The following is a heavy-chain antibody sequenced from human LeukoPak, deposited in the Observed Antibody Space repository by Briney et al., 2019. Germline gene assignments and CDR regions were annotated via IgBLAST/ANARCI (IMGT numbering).Heavy chain of an antibody. CDR2: INPNSGGT. D-gene: IGHD5-12*01. Sequence: ASVKVSCKASGYTFTSYSISWVRQAPGQGLEWMGWINPNSGGTNYAQKFQGRVTMTRDTSISTAYMELSRLRSDDTAVYYCARDLGGYDVVGFDYWGQGTLVTVSS. CDR3: ARDLGGYDVVGFDY. V-gene: IGHV1-2*02. J-gene: IGHJ4*02. CDR1: GYTFTSYS.